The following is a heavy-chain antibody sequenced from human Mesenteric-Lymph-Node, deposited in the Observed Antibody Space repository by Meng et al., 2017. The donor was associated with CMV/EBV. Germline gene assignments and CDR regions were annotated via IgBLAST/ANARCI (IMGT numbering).Heavy chain of an antibody. J-gene: IGHJ3*01. CDR2: IRGDGGDT. CDR3: TRELDAFGF. CDR1: GFAFGVCW. Sequence: SLSGGAAGFAFGVCWLHWVRQAPGEGLVWVSSIRGDGGDTAYADFVKGRFTVSRDNAQNTLYLQMNGLRAEDTAVYYCTRELDAFGFWGQGTMVTVSS. V-gene: IGHV3-74*01.